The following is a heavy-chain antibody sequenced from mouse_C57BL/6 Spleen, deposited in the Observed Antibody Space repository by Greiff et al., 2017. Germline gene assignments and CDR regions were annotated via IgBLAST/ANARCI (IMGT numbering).Heavy chain of an antibody. V-gene: IGHV1-42*01. CDR1: GYSFTGYY. J-gene: IGHJ1*03. CDR3: TSTGTSWYFDV. Sequence: EVQLQQSGPELVKPGASVKISCKASGYSFTGYYMNWVKQSPEKSLEWIGEINPSTGGTTYNQKFKAKATLTVDKSSSTAYMQLKSLTSEDSAVYYCTSTGTSWYFDVWGTGTTVTVSS. CDR2: INPSTGGT. D-gene: IGHD4-1*02.